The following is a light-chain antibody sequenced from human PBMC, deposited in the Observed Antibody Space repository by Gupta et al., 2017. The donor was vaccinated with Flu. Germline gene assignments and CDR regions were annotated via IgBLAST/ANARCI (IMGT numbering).Light chain of an antibody. CDR1: QRISSN. CDR2: DAS. Sequence: PATLSVSPGERATLSCRASQRISSNLDWYQQKPGQAPRRLIYDASTRATGIPARFSGSGSGTEFTLTISSLQSEDFAVYYCKQYHNWPQTFGQGTKLEI. J-gene: IGKJ2*01. CDR3: KQYHNWPQT. V-gene: IGKV3-15*01.